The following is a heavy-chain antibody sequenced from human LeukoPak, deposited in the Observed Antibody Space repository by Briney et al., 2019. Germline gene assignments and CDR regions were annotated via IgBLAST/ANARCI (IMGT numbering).Heavy chain of an antibody. CDR3: ASHLTSPYYDILTGYLFYAFDI. D-gene: IGHD3-9*01. V-gene: IGHV3-66*04. CDR2: IYSGGST. J-gene: IGHJ3*02. Sequence: GGSLRLSCAASGFTVSSNYMSWVRQGPGKGLEWVSVIYSGGSTYYADSVKGRFTISRDNSKSTLYLQMNSLRAEDTAVYYCASHLTSPYYDILTGYLFYAFDIWGQGTMVTASS. CDR1: GFTVSSNY.